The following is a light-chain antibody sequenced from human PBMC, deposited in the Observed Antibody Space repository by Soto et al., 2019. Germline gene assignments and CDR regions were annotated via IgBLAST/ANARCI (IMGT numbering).Light chain of an antibody. CDR2: GAS. CDR3: QQYGSSQIT. J-gene: IGKJ5*01. CDR1: QSVTNSF. V-gene: IGKV3-20*01. Sequence: ELALEPSPGTLALSPGERATLSSRASQSVTNSFLAWYQQKPGQAPRLLIYGASRRATGIPDRFSGSGSGTDFTLTISRLEPEDFAVYYCQQYGSSQITFGQGTRLEIK.